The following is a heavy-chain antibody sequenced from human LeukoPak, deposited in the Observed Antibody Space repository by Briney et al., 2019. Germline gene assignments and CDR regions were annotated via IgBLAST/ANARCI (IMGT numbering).Heavy chain of an antibody. CDR1: GGSISSYY. Sequence: PSETLSLTCTVSGGSISSYYWSWIRQPPGKGLEWIGYIYYSGSTNYNPSLKSRVTISVETSKNQFSLKLSSVTAADTAVYYCARRYYDILTGLLGYYYMDVWGKGTTVTISS. CDR3: ARRYYDILTGLLGYYYMDV. D-gene: IGHD3-9*01. V-gene: IGHV4-59*12. CDR2: IYYSGST. J-gene: IGHJ6*03.